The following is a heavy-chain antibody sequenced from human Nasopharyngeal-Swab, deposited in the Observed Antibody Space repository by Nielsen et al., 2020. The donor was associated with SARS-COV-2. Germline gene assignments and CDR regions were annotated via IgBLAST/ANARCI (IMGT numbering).Heavy chain of an antibody. J-gene: IGHJ6*02. Sequence: WIRQPPGKGLEWIGYIYYSGSTYYNPSLKSRVTISVDTSKNQFSLTLSSVTAADTAVYYCARDIGTPAYPRYYYYGMDVWGQGTTVTVSS. CDR3: ARDIGTPAYPRYYYYGMDV. CDR2: IYYSGST. V-gene: IGHV4-31*02. D-gene: IGHD1-1*01.